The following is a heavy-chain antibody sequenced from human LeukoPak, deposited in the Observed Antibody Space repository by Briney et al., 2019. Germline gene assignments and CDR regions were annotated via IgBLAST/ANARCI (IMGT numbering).Heavy chain of an antibody. Sequence: SETLSLTCAVYGGSFSGYYWSWIRQPPGKGLEWIGEINHSGSTNYNPSLKSRVTISVDTSKNQFSLKLSSATAADTAVYYCAGGGDDSSGYYYVLIYWGQGTLVTVSS. J-gene: IGHJ4*02. CDR3: AGGGDDSSGYYYVLIY. D-gene: IGHD3-22*01. CDR2: INHSGST. CDR1: GGSFSGYY. V-gene: IGHV4-34*01.